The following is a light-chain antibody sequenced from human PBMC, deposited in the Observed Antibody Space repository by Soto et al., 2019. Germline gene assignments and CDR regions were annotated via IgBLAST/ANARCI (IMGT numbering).Light chain of an antibody. V-gene: IGKV1-8*01. J-gene: IGKJ3*01. CDR1: QGISSY. CDR2: AAS. CDR3: QQYYSYPRGIT. Sequence: AIRMTQSPSSLSASTGDRVTITCRASQGISSYLAWYQQKPGKAPKLLIYAASTLQSGVPSRFSGSGSGTDFTLTISCLQSEDFATYYCQQYYSYPRGITFGPWTKVDIK.